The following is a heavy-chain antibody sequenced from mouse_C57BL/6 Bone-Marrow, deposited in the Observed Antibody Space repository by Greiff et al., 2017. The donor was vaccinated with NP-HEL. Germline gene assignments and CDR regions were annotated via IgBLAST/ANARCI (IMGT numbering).Heavy chain of an antibody. CDR1: GYTFTSYW. V-gene: IGHV1-50*01. J-gene: IGHJ1*03. Sequence: QVQLQQPGAELVKPGASVKLSCKASGYTFTSYWMQWVKQRPGQGLAWIGEIDPSDSYTHYNQKFKGQATLTVDPSSSPAYMQLRSLTSEDSAVYYCASDDGISSHWYFDVWGTGTTVTVSS. CDR2: IDPSDSYT. CDR3: ASDDGISSHWYFDV. D-gene: IGHD1-1*01.